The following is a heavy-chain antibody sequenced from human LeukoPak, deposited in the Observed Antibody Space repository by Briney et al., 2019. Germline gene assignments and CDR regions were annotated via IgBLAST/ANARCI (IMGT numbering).Heavy chain of an antibody. CDR2: IGGSVIST. CDR1: GFAFSSYA. J-gene: IGHJ4*02. V-gene: IGHV3-23*01. Sequence: GGSLRLSCAASGFAFSSYAMSWARQAPGKGLEWVSAIGGSVISTYYADSVKGRFTISRDNSKNTLYVEMNSLRAEDTAVYYCAKGAGYYYGSGSSSSKERFDYWGQGTLVTVSS. CDR3: AKGAGYYYGSGSSSSKERFDY. D-gene: IGHD3-10*01.